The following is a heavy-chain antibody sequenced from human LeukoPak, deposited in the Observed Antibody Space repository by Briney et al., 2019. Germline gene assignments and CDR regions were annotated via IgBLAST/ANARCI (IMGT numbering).Heavy chain of an antibody. CDR1: GFTFSSYA. J-gene: IGHJ4*02. CDR2: ISGSGGST. Sequence: PGRSLRLSCAASGFTFSSYAMSWVRQAPGKGLEWVSAISGSGGSTTYADSVKGRFSISRDNAKNTLYLQMNSLRVEDTAVYYCAKYTHSSGFDYWGQGTLVTVSS. D-gene: IGHD3-22*01. CDR3: AKYTHSSGFDY. V-gene: IGHV3-23*01.